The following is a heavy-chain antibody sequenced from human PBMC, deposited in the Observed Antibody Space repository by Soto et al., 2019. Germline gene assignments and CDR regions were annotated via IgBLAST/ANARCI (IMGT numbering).Heavy chain of an antibody. CDR1: GFTFSSYG. D-gene: IGHD3-22*01. CDR2: ISYDGSNK. J-gene: IGHJ4*02. CDR3: AKESVVVITDY. Sequence: QVQLVESGGGVVQPGRSLRLSCAASGFTFSSYGMHWVRQAPGKGLEWVAVISYDGSNKYYADSVKGRFTISRDNSKNTLYRQMNSLRAEDTAVYYCAKESVVVITDYWGQGTLVTVSS. V-gene: IGHV3-30*18.